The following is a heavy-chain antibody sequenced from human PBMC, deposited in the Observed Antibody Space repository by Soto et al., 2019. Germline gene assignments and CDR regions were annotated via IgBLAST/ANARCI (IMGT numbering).Heavy chain of an antibody. D-gene: IGHD3-10*01. CDR2: INHSGST. Sequence: PSATLSLTCAVYGGSFSGYYWSWIRQPTGKGLEWIGEINHSGSTSYNPSLKSRVTISVDTSKNQFSLKLSSVTAADTAVYYCARGRSYYGSGSQRAVYYYYYMDVWGKGTTVTVSS. CDR3: ARGRSYYGSGSQRAVYYYYYMDV. J-gene: IGHJ6*03. CDR1: GGSFSGYY. V-gene: IGHV4-34*01.